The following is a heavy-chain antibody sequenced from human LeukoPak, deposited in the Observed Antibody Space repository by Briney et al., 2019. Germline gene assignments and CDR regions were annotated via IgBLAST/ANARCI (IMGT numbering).Heavy chain of an antibody. D-gene: IGHD3-22*01. Sequence: PSETLSLTCAVYGGSFSGYYWSWIRQPPGKGLEWIGEINHSGSTNYNPSLKSRVTISVDTSKNQFSLKLSSVTAADTAVYYCARRLIYYYDSRWFDPWGQGTLVTVSS. CDR1: GGSFSGYY. V-gene: IGHV4-34*01. CDR3: ARRLIYYYDSRWFDP. CDR2: INHSGST. J-gene: IGHJ5*02.